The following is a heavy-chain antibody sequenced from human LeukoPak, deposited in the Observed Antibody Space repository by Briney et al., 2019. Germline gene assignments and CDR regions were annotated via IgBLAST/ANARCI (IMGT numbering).Heavy chain of an antibody. D-gene: IGHD2-2*01. Sequence: SETLSLTCTVSGGSISSSSYYWGWIRQPPGKGLEWIGSIYYSGSTYYNPSLKSRVTISVDTSKNQFSLKLSSVTAADTAVYYCARLVVPAAMSPKGLYYFDYWGQGTPVTVSS. CDR1: GGSISSSSYY. CDR3: ARLVVPAAMSPKGLYYFDY. J-gene: IGHJ4*02. CDR2: IYYSGST. V-gene: IGHV4-39*01.